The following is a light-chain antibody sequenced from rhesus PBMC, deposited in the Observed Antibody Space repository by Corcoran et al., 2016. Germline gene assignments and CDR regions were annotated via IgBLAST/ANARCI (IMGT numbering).Light chain of an antibody. J-gene: IGKJ4*01. CDR1: QDIRSH. CDR2: YEN. V-gene: IGKV1-32*05. CDR3: QQYHTYPLT. Sequence: DIQMTQSPSSLSASVGDRVTITCRASQDIRSHLNWYQQKPENAPKLLMSYENRLESGVPSRFSGSGSGTEVTLTISSLQSEDFATYIGQQYHTYPLTFGGGTKVAIK.